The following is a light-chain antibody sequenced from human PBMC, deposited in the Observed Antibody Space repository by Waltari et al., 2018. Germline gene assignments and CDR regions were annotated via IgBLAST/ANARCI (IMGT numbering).Light chain of an antibody. J-gene: IGLJ3*02. CDR2: GQD. Sequence: SSELTQDPAVSVALGQTVRLTCQGDSLRRYYASWYQQRPGQAPRLVLYGQDNRPPGIPDRFSGSTSGDTASLTITGAQAEDEADYYCHSRDTISTRVFGGGTRLTV. CDR1: SLRRYY. V-gene: IGLV3-19*01. CDR3: HSRDTISTRV.